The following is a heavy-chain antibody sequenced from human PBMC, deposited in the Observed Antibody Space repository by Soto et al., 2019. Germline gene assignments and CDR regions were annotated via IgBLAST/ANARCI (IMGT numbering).Heavy chain of an antibody. CDR3: ARDVSYGHGDLYFDY. CDR2: INPSGGST. V-gene: IGHV1-46*01. D-gene: IGHD4-17*01. CDR1: GYTFTSYY. Sequence: GASVKVSCKASGYTFTSYYMHWVRQAPGQGLEWMGIINPSGGSTSYAQKFQGRVTMTRDTSTSTVYMELSSLRSEDTAVYYCARDVSYGHGDLYFDYWGQGTLVTVSS. J-gene: IGHJ4*02.